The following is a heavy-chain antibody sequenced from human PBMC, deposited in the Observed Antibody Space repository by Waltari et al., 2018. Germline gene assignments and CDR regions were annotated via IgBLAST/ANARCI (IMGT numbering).Heavy chain of an antibody. CDR3: ARGGFRGYGMDV. Sequence: EVQLVESGGGLVQPGGSLRVSCAASGFTFSSYEMTWVRQAPGKGLEWVSYISSSGSTIYYADSVKGRFTISRDNAKNSLYLQMNSLRAEDTAVYYCARGGFRGYGMDVWGQGTTVTVSS. D-gene: IGHD3-16*01. V-gene: IGHV3-48*03. CDR2: ISSSGSTI. CDR1: GFTFSSYE. J-gene: IGHJ6*02.